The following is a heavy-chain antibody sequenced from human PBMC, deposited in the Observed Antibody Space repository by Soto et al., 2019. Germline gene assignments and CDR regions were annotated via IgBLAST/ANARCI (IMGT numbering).Heavy chain of an antibody. D-gene: IGHD3-22*01. CDR1: GGSISSGGYY. Sequence: QVQLQESGPGLVKPSQTLSLTCTVSGGSISSGGYYWSWIRQHPGKGLEWIGYIYYSGSTYYNPSLKSRVTISVDTSKNQFSLKLSSVTAADTAVYCCARFGYYDSSGYYYFDYWGQGTLVTVSS. J-gene: IGHJ4*02. V-gene: IGHV4-31*03. CDR3: ARFGYYDSSGYYYFDY. CDR2: IYYSGST.